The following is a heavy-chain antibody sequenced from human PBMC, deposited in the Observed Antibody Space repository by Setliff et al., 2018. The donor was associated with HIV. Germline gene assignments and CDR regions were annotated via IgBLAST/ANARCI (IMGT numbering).Heavy chain of an antibody. CDR1: GASISSDS. Sequence: SETLSLTCTVSGASISSDSWSWIRQSPGKGLEWIGFILNREITNYNPSLQSRVSISMETSKNQFSLKLHSVTAADTAIYHCAKGGASSHWLGPWGQGTLVTVSS. CDR3: AKGGASSHWLGP. D-gene: IGHD3-16*01. CDR2: ILNREIT. V-gene: IGHV4-59*01. J-gene: IGHJ5*02.